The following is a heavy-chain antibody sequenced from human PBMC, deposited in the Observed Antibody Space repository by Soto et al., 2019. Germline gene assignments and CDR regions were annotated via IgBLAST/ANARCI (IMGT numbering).Heavy chain of an antibody. V-gene: IGHV4-31*03. J-gene: IGHJ6*02. D-gene: IGHD5-18*01. CDR3: ASRGYSYGFSLGMDV. CDR2: IYYSGST. CDR1: GGSISSGGYY. Sequence: QVQLQESGPGLVKPSQTLSLTCTVSGGSISSGGYYWSWIRQHPGKGLEWIGYIYYSGSTYYNPSLKSRVTISVDTSKNQFSLKLSSVTSADTAVYYCASRGYSYGFSLGMDVWGQGTTVTVSS.